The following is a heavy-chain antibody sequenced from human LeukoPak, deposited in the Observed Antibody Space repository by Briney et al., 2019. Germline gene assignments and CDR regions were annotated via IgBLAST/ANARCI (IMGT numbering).Heavy chain of an antibody. D-gene: IGHD1-1*01. J-gene: IGHJ3*02. CDR3: AKGTTMYAFDI. CDR1: GFTFDDYA. Sequence: PGGSLRLSCTASGFTFDDYAMHWVRQAPGKGLEWVSLISGDGGPTYYADSVKGRFTISRDNSKNSLYLQMNSLTTEDTALYFCAKGTTMYAFDIWGQGTMVTVSS. CDR2: ISGDGGPT. V-gene: IGHV3-43*02.